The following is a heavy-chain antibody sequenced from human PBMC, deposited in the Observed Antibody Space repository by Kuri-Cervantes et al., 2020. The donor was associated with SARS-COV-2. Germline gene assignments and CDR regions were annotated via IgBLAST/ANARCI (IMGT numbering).Heavy chain of an antibody. J-gene: IGHJ4*02. D-gene: IGHD3-22*01. CDR3: ARDPMSGDSSGYYYHPYYFDY. Sequence: SVKVSCKASGYTFTSYGISWVRQAPGQGLEWMGGIIPIFGTANYAQKFQGRVTITADESTSTAYMELSSLRSEDTAVYYCARDPMSGDSSGYYYHPYYFDYWGQGTLVTVSS. V-gene: IGHV1-69*13. CDR1: GYTFTSYG. CDR2: IIPIFGTA.